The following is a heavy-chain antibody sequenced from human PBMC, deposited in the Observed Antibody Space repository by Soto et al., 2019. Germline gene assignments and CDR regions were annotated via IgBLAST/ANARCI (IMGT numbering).Heavy chain of an antibody. D-gene: IGHD1-26*01. V-gene: IGHV3-48*03. CDR2: ISVSGSTI. Sequence: EVQLVESGGGLVQPGGSLRLSCAASGFTFSSYEMNWVRQAPGKGLVWVSYISVSGSTIYYADSVKGRFTISRDNAKNSLYLQMNSLRAEDTIVYYCVRDPPVTPWDWGQGTLVTVSS. J-gene: IGHJ4*02. CDR3: VRDPPVTPWD. CDR1: GFTFSSYE.